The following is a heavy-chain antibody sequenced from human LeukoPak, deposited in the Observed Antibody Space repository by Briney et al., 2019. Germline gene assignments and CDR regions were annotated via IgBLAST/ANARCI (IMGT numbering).Heavy chain of an antibody. J-gene: IGHJ4*02. CDR3: ASSVTRPYFDY. CDR2: IYYSGST. D-gene: IGHD2-21*02. Sequence: PSETLSLTCTVSGGSTSSSSYYWGWIRQPPGKGLEWIGSIYYSGSTYYNPSLKSRVTISVDTSKNQFSLKLSSVTAADTAVYYCASSVTRPYFDYWGQGTLVTVSS. V-gene: IGHV4-39*01. CDR1: GGSTSSSSYY.